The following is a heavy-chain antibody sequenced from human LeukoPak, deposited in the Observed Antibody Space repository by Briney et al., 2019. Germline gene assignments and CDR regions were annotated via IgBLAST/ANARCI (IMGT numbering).Heavy chain of an antibody. D-gene: IGHD2-15*01. CDR2: IYTSGST. Sequence: PSETLSLTCTVSGGSISSYYWSWIRQPAGKGLEWIGRIYTSGSTNYNPSLKSRVTMSVDTSKNQFSLKLSSVTAADTAVYYCARARWRYCSGGSCYFLLTSPYYYMDVWGKGTTVTVSS. J-gene: IGHJ6*03. CDR1: GGSISSYY. CDR3: ARARWRYCSGGSCYFLLTSPYYYMDV. V-gene: IGHV4-4*07.